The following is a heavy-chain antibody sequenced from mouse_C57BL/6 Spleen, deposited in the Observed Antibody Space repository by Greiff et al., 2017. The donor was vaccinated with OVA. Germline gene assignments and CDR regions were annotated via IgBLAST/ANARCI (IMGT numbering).Heavy chain of an antibody. CDR1: GYTFTSYW. D-gene: IGHD1-1*01. CDR3: AIITTVPGGGPDYFDY. J-gene: IGHJ2*01. CDR2: IYPGSGST. V-gene: IGHV1-55*01. Sequence: QVQLKQPGAELVKPGASVKMSCKASGYTFTSYWITWVKQRPGQGLEWIGDIYPGSGSTNYNEKFKSKATLTVDTSSSTAYMQLSSLTSEDSAVYYCAIITTVPGGGPDYFDYWGQGTTLTVSS.